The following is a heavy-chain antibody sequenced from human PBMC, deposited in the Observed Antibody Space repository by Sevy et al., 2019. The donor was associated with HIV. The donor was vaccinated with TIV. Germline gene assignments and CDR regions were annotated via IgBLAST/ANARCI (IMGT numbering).Heavy chain of an antibody. J-gene: IGHJ4*02. CDR3: ASGAYYYASRTENFDY. V-gene: IGHV3-33*01. CDR2: IWYDGSSK. Sequence: GGSLRLSCAASGFTFSSYGMHWVRQAPGKGLEWVALIWYDGSSKYYADSVKGRFTISRDNSKNTLYLQMNSLRAEDTAVYYSASGAYYYASRTENFDYWGQGTLVTVSS. D-gene: IGHD3-10*01. CDR1: GFTFSSYG.